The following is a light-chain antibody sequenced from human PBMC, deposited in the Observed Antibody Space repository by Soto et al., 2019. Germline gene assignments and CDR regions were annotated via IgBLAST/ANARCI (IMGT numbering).Light chain of an antibody. CDR2: DAS. Sequence: EIVMTQSPAILSVSPGERATLSCRASQSISSYLAWYQQKPGQAPRLLIYDASNRATGIPARFSGSGSGTDFTLTISSLEPEDFAVYYCQQRSNWPPVITFGQGTRLEIK. CDR3: QQRSNWPPVIT. V-gene: IGKV3-11*01. J-gene: IGKJ5*01. CDR1: QSISSY.